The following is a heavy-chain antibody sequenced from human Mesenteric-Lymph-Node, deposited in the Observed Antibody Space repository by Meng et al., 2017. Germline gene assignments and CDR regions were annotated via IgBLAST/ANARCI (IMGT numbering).Heavy chain of an antibody. CDR2: IGSNSRST. CDR1: GFTFSSYE. D-gene: IGHD3-9*01. Sequence: GESLKISCAASGFTFSSYEMNWVRQAPGKGLEWVSSIGSNSRSTYYSESVKGRFTISRDNAKNSLCLQMNSLRAEDTAVYYCARVGYYNILTGYYYFDYWGQGTLVTVSS. J-gene: IGHJ4*02. CDR3: ARVGYYNILTGYYYFDY. V-gene: IGHV3-21*01.